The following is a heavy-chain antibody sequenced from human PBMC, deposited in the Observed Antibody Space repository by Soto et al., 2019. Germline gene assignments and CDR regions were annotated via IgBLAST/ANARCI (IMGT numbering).Heavy chain of an antibody. V-gene: IGHV5-10-1*03. D-gene: IGHD6-13*01. Sequence: EVQLVQSGAEVKKPGESLRISCKGSGYSFTSYWISWVRQMPGKDLEWMGRIDPSDSYTNYSPSFQGHVTISADKSISTAYLQWSSLKASDTAMYYCAILIAAAGMGGYNWFDPWGQGTLVTVSS. CDR3: AILIAAAGMGGYNWFDP. CDR2: IDPSDSYT. CDR1: GYSFTSYW. J-gene: IGHJ5*02.